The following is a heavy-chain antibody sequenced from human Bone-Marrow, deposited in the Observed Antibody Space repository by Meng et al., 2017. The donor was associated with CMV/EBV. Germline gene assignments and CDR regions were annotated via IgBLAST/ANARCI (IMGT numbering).Heavy chain of an antibody. CDR1: GGSISSDGYY. V-gene: IGHV4-31*03. D-gene: IGHD3-10*01. CDR3: ARTGSGRLPLSFFDS. CDR2: IYYSGST. Sequence: SETLSLTCTVSGGSISSDGYYWSWIRQSPGKGLEWIGYIYYSGSTYYNPSLKSRVSISVDTSKNQFSLKVSSVTAADTAVYYCARTGSGRLPLSFFDSWGQGILVTVSS. J-gene: IGHJ4*02.